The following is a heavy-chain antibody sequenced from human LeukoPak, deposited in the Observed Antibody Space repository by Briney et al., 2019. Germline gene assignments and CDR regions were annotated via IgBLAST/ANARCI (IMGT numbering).Heavy chain of an antibody. Sequence: GGSLRLSCAGSRFSGSNNYIAWVRQAPGKGLEWVSVIYSGGSTYYADSVKGRFSLSRDNSKNTVYLQMNSLRAEDTAVYYCVRDRTYYGDYWGQGTLVTVSS. J-gene: IGHJ4*02. CDR3: VRDRTYYGDY. CDR1: RFSGSNNY. CDR2: IYSGGST. V-gene: IGHV3-66*01. D-gene: IGHD1-26*01.